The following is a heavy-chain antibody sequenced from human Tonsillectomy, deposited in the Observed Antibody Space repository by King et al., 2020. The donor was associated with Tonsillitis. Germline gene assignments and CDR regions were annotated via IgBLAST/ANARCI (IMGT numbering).Heavy chain of an antibody. V-gene: IGHV3-66*01. CDR1: GFTVSSNY. CDR3: ARVDSGMATKEWTDY. D-gene: IGHD5-24*01. CDR2: IYSGCST. J-gene: IGHJ4*02. Sequence: VQLVESGGGLVQPGGSLRLSCAASGFTVSSNYMSWVRQAPGKGLEWVSVIYSGCSTYYADSVKGRFTISRDNSKNTLYLQMNSLRAEDTAVYYCARVDSGMATKEWTDYWGQGTLVTVSS.